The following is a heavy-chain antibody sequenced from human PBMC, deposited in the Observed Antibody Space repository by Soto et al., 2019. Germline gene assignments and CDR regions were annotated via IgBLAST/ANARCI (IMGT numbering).Heavy chain of an antibody. Sequence: EVQLLESGGGLVQPGGSLRLSCAASGFTFSSYAMSWVRQAPGKGLEWVSSISGSGDNADHADSVKGRFTISRDNFKNTLSLQMNSLRAEDTAVYYCSKIGWLRSRDDLDKWGQGTLVTVSS. V-gene: IGHV3-23*01. CDR3: SKIGWLRSRDDLDK. CDR1: GFTFSSYA. CDR2: ISGSGDNA. J-gene: IGHJ4*02. D-gene: IGHD5-12*01.